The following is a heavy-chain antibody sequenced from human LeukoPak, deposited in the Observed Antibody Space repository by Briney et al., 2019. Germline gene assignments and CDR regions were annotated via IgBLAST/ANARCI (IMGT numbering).Heavy chain of an antibody. CDR2: INHSGST. Sequence: SETLSLTCAVYGGSFSGFYWSWIRQPPGKGLEWIGEINHSGSTNYNPSLKSRVTISVDTSKNQFSLKLSSVTAADTAVYYCARSVVPAAIVRSHWFDPWGQGTLVTVSS. CDR3: ARSVVPAAIVRSHWFDP. J-gene: IGHJ5*02. V-gene: IGHV4-34*01. CDR1: GGSFSGFY. D-gene: IGHD2-2*01.